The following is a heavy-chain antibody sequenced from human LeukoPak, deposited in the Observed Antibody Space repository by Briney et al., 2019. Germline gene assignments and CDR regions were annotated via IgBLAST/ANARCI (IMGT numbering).Heavy chain of an antibody. CDR1: GYTFTSYD. CDR3: ARGVDGQWLGGYNWFDP. D-gene: IGHD6-19*01. V-gene: IGHV1-8*01. CDR2: MNPNSGNT. Sequence: VASVKVSCKASGYTFTSYDINWVRQATGQGLEWMGWMNPNSGNTGYAQKFQGRVTMTRNTSISTAYMELSSLRSEDTAVYYCARGVDGQWLGGYNWFDPWGQGTLVTVSS. J-gene: IGHJ5*02.